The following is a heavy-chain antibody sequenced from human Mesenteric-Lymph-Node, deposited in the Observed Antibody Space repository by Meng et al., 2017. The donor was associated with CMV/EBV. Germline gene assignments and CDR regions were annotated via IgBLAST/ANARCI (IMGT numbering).Heavy chain of an antibody. D-gene: IGHD4-11*01. Sequence: GESLKISCAASGFTFSSYAMSWVRQAPGKGLEWVSVIYSDGSTYYADSVKGRFTIYRDNPKNTVYLQMNSLRAEDTAVYYCARDNYGWGQGTLVTVSS. CDR3: ARDNYG. CDR2: IYSDGST. CDR1: GFTFSSYA. V-gene: IGHV3-66*02. J-gene: IGHJ4*02.